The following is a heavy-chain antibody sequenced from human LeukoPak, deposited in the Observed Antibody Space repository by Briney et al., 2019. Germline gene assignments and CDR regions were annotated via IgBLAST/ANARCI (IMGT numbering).Heavy chain of an antibody. J-gene: IGHJ4*02. CDR3: ARDADGSGWRVYFDY. CDR1: GFTFDDYA. D-gene: IGHD3-10*01. CDR2: ISWNSGSI. V-gene: IGHV3-9*01. Sequence: GRSLRLSCAAPGFTFDDYAMHWVRQAPGKGLEWVSGISWNSGSIGYADSVKGRFTISRDNAKNSLYLQMNSLRAEDTAVYYCARDADGSGWRVYFDYWGQGTLVTVSS.